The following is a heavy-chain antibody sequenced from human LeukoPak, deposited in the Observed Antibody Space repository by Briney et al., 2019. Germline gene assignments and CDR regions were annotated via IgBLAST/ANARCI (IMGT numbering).Heavy chain of an antibody. CDR3: ARGPRVAGRSDFDY. D-gene: IGHD6-19*01. V-gene: IGHV4-38-2*02. Sequence: PSETLSLTCTVSGYSISSGYYWGWIRQPPGEGLEWIGSIYHSGSTYYNPSLKSRVTISVDTSKNQFSLKLNSVTAADTAIYYCARGPRVAGRSDFDYWGQGTLVTVSS. J-gene: IGHJ4*02. CDR1: GYSISSGYY. CDR2: IYHSGST.